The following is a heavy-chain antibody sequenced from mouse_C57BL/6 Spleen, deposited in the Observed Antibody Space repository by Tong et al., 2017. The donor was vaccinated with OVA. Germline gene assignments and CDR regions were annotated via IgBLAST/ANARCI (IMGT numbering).Heavy chain of an antibody. Sequence: VQLQQSGAELARPGASVPMSCKASGYTFPSYTMHWVKQRPGQGLEWIGYINPSSGYTNYNQKFKDKATLTADKSSSPAYMQLSSLTSEDPAVYHCARGYYDLDYWGRGTTL. CDR3: ARGYYDLDY. CDR2: INPSSGYT. J-gene: IGHJ2*01. CDR1: GYTFPSYT. D-gene: IGHD1-1*01. V-gene: IGHV1-4*01.